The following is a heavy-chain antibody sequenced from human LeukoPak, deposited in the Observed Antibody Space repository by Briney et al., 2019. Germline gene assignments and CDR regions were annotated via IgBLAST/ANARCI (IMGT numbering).Heavy chain of an antibody. J-gene: IGHJ4*02. CDR1: GYTLSSYA. D-gene: IGHD3-10*01. Sequence: GGSLRLSFSAPGYTLSSYAMSWVRQAPGKGLERVSAISGNGGSTYYADSVKGRFTISRDNSKNTLYLQVNSWRAEDTAVYSCAKGPMVRGVIPGTDYWGQGALVTVSS. CDR2: ISGNGGST. CDR3: AKGPMVRGVIPGTDY. V-gene: IGHV3-23*01.